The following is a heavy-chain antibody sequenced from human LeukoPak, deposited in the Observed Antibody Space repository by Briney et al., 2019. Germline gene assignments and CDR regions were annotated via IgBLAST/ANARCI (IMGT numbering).Heavy chain of an antibody. J-gene: IGHJ4*02. D-gene: IGHD3-9*01. CDR1: GYNFNSYW. V-gene: IGHV5-51*01. Sequence: GESLKISCKGSGYNFNSYWIGWVRQMPGKGLEWMGIIYCGDSDTRYSPSFQGQVTISADKSISTAYLQWSSLKASDTAMYYCARSRYFDWFFDYWGQGTLVTVSS. CDR2: IYCGDSDT. CDR3: ARSRYFDWFFDY.